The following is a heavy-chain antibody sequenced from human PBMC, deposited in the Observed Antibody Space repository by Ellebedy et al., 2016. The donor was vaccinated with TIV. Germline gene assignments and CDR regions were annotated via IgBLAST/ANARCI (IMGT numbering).Heavy chain of an antibody. CDR1: GFTFRSYW. CDR3: ARVSDLGGDYVKFDY. V-gene: IGHV3-74*01. CDR2: INSDGSST. J-gene: IGHJ4*02. Sequence: GESLKISXAASGFTFRSYWMHWVRQAPGMGLVWVSRINSDGSSTTYADSVKGRFTISRDNAKNTLYLQMNSLRVEDTAVYYCARVSDLGGDYVKFDYWGQGTLVTVSS. D-gene: IGHD4-17*01.